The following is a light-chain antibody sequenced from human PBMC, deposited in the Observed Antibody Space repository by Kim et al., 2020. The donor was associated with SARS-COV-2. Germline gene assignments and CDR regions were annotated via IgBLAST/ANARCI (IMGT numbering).Light chain of an antibody. Sequence: QSALTQPASGSGSPGQSITISCTGTSSDVGGYNYVSWYQQHPGKAAKLMVYDVSQRPSGVSNRFSGSGSGNTASLTISGLQAEDEADYYCSSYTSSSTWVFGGGTQLTVL. V-gene: IGLV2-14*01. CDR3: SSYTSSSTWV. J-gene: IGLJ3*02. CDR2: DVS. CDR1: SSDVGGYNY.